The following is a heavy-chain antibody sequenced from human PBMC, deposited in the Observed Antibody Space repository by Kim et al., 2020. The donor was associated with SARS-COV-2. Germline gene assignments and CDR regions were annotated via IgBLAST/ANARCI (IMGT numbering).Heavy chain of an antibody. J-gene: IGHJ4*02. CDR2: TYYRAQWYV. D-gene: IGHD6-19*01. CDR3: ASGWALDN. V-gene: IGHV6-1*01. CDR1: GDSVSNNKAA. Sequence: SQTLSLTCAISGDSVSNNKAAWKWIRQSPSRGLEWLGRTYYRAQWYVDHAESEKSRITIGADTSKNQIFLQLNSVTPEDTTVYYCASGWALDNGGEGTLVSVSS.